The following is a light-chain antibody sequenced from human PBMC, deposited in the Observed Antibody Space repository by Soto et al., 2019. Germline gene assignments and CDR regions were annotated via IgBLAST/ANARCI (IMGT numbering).Light chain of an antibody. CDR1: QTVSRY. CDR3: QQRSTWPLFT. J-gene: IGKJ4*01. V-gene: IGKV3-11*01. Sequence: VLTQSPATLSLSPGERATLSCRARQTVSRYLAWYQQKPGQAPRLLIYYASNRATGIPARFSGSGSGTDYTLTISSLEPEDFAVYYCQQRSTWPLFTFGGGTRVDI. CDR2: YAS.